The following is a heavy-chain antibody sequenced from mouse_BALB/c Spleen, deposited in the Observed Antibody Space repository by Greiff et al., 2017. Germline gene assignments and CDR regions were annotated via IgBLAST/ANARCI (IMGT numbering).Heavy chain of an antibody. CDR1: GYTFTDYN. CDR2: INPNNGGT. CDR3: AIQDPYYYGSSYGFAY. Sequence: VQLQQSGPELVKPGASVKIPCKASGYTFTDYNMDWVKQSHGKSLEWIGDINPNNGGTIYNQKFKGKATLTVDKSSSTAYMELRSLTSEDTAVYYCAIQDPYYYGSSYGFAYWGQGTLVTVSA. D-gene: IGHD1-1*01. V-gene: IGHV1-18*01. J-gene: IGHJ3*01.